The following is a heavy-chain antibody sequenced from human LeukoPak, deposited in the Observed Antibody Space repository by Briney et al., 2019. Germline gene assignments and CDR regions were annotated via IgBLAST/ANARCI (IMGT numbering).Heavy chain of an antibody. J-gene: IGHJ4*02. Sequence: GGSLRLSCAASGFTVSSNYMSWVRQAPGKGLEWVSVIYSGGSTYYADSVKGRFTISRDDSKNTLYLQTNSLRAEDTAVYYCARSYSSSWLFDYWGQGTLVTVSS. V-gene: IGHV3-53*01. CDR3: ARSYSSSWLFDY. CDR2: IYSGGST. CDR1: GFTVSSNY. D-gene: IGHD6-13*01.